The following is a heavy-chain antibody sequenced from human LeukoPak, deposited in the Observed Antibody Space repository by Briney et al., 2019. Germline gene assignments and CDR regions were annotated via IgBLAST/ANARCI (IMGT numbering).Heavy chain of an antibody. Sequence: PGGSLRLSCAACGFTFSSYTMSWVREAPGKGLEWASSISSSINYIYHADSVKGRFTISRDDAQNSVYLQMNSLKDEDTAVYYCARSRTSSPYDKNLNFWGQGTLVIVSS. V-gene: IGHV3-21*01. CDR1: GFTFSSYT. D-gene: IGHD1-14*01. J-gene: IGHJ4*02. CDR3: ARSRTSSPYDKNLNF. CDR2: ISSSINYI.